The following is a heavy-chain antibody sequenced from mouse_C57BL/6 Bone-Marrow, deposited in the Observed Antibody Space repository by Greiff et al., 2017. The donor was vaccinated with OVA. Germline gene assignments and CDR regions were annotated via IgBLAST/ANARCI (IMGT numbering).Heavy chain of an antibody. CDR3: ARLTY. CDR1: GFSLTSYG. V-gene: IGHV2-2*01. Sequence: VQLKQSGPGLVQPSQSLSITCTVSGFSLTSYGVHWVRQSPGKGLEWLGVIWSGGSTDYNAAFISRLSISKDNSKSQVFFKMNSLQVDDTAIYYCARLTYWGQGTLVTVSA. CDR2: IWSGGST. J-gene: IGHJ3*01.